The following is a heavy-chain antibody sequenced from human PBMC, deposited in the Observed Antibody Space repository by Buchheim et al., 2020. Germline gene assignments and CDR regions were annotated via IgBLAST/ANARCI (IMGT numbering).Heavy chain of an antibody. J-gene: IGHJ5*02. CDR3: ARGHRCLWP. Sequence: EVQLVESGGGLVQPGGSLRLSCVASGFTFSSYWMTWVRQAPGKGLEWVANIKQDGSDKYYVDSVRGRFSISRDNAKNSLYLQMNSLRAEDTAVYYCARGHRCLWPWGQGTL. CDR1: GFTFSSYW. V-gene: IGHV3-7*01. CDR2: IKQDGSDK. D-gene: IGHD2-21*01.